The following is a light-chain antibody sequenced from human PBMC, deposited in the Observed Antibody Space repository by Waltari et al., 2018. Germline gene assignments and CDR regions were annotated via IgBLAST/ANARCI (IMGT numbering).Light chain of an antibody. Sequence: DIVMTQSPDSLAVSLGERATINCKSSQSVLYSSNNKNYLTWYQQKPGQPPKLLLYWASTRESGVPDRFSGSGSGTDFTLTITSLQAEDVAVYYCQQHYSNPLTFGGGTKVEIK. CDR2: WAS. CDR1: QSVLYSSNNKNY. J-gene: IGKJ4*01. V-gene: IGKV4-1*01. CDR3: QQHYSNPLT.